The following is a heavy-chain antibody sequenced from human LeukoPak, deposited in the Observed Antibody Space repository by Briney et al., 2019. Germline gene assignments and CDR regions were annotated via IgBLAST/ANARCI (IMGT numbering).Heavy chain of an antibody. CDR2: INHSGST. CDR1: GGSISSGGYY. Sequence: PSQTLSLTCTVSGGSISSGGYYWSWIRQHPGKGLEWIGEINHSGSTNYNPSLKSRVTISVDTSKNQFSLKLSSVTAADTAVYYCARGQLSSWYNYYYGMDVWGQGTTVTVSS. J-gene: IGHJ6*02. V-gene: IGHV4-31*03. CDR3: ARGQLSSWYNYYYGMDV. D-gene: IGHD6-13*01.